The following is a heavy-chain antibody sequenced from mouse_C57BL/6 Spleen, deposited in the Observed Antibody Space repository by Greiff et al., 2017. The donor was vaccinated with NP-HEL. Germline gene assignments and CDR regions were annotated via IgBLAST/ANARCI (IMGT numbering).Heavy chain of an antibody. D-gene: IGHD1-1*01. J-gene: IGHJ3*01. Sequence: EVKLQESGGGLVKPGGSLKLSCAASGFTFSDYGMHWVRQAPEKGLEWVAYISSGSSTNYYADTVKGQFTISRDNAKNTLFLQMTSLRSEDTAVYYCAALLLPPDWFAYWGQGTLVTVSA. CDR3: AALLLPPDWFAY. CDR2: ISSGSSTN. CDR1: GFTFSDYG. V-gene: IGHV5-17*01.